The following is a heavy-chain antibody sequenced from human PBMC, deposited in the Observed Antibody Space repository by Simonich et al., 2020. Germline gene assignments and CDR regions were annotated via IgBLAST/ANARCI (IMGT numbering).Heavy chain of an antibody. CDR1: GYTLTELS. V-gene: IGHV1-24*01. J-gene: IGHJ4*02. CDR2: FDPEEGET. Sequence: QVQLVQSGAEVKKPGASVKVSCKVSGYTLTELSMHWVRQAPGKGLEWMGGFDPEEGETSYAQKFQGRVTMTEDTSTDTAYMELSSLRSEDTAVYYCATNSPSSWGYHNFDYWGQGTLVTVSS. D-gene: IGHD7-27*01. CDR3: ATNSPSSWGYHNFDY.